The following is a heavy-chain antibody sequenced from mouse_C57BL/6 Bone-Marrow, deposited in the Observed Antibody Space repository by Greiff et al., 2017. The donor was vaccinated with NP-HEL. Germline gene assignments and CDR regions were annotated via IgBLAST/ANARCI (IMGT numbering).Heavy chain of an antibody. CDR3: ALRVKGYYYAMDY. D-gene: IGHD2-2*01. V-gene: IGHV1-50*01. Sequence: QVQLQQPGAELVKPGASVKLSCKASGYTFTSYWMQWVKQRPGQGLEWIGEIDPSDSYTNYTQKFKGKATLTVDTSSSTAYMQLSSLTSEDSAVYYCALRVKGYYYAMDYWGQGTSVTVSS. CDR2: IDPSDSYT. J-gene: IGHJ4*01. CDR1: GYTFTSYW.